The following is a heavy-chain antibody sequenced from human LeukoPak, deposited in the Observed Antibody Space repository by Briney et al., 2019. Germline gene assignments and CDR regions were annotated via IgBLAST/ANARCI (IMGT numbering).Heavy chain of an antibody. CDR2: INPSGGST. Sequence: ASVKVSCKASGYTYTSYDMHWVRQAPGQGLEWMGIINPSGGSTSYAQIFQGRVTMTRDTSTSTVYMGLSSLRSEDTAVYYCARGGSSWYRGSFQHWGQGTLVTVSS. CDR3: ARGGSSWYRGSFQH. V-gene: IGHV1-46*01. CDR1: GYTYTSYD. D-gene: IGHD6-13*01. J-gene: IGHJ1*01.